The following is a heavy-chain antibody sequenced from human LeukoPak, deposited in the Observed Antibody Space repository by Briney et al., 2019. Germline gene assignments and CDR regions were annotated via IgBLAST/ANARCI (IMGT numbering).Heavy chain of an antibody. Sequence: SQTLSLTCTVSGVSISSGDYYWSCIRQPPGKGLEWIGYIYYSGSTYYNPSLKSRVTIPVDTSKNQFSLKLSSVTAADTAVYYCAVLGYCSSTSCSLPRFDPWGQGTLVTVSS. CDR1: GVSISSGDYY. CDR2: IYYSGST. V-gene: IGHV4-30-4*08. D-gene: IGHD2-2*01. J-gene: IGHJ5*02. CDR3: AVLGYCSSTSCSLPRFDP.